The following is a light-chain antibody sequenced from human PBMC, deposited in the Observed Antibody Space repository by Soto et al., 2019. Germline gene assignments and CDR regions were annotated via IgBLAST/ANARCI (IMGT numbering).Light chain of an antibody. CDR3: QQYNNWPQT. CDR1: QSVSSN. V-gene: IGKV3-15*01. CDR2: GAS. J-gene: IGKJ1*01. Sequence: EIVMTQSTATLSVSPGERATLSCTASQSVSSNLAWYQQKPGQAPRLLIYGASTRATGIPARFSGSGSGTEFTLTISSLQSEDFAVYYCQQYNNWPQTFGQRTKVDIK.